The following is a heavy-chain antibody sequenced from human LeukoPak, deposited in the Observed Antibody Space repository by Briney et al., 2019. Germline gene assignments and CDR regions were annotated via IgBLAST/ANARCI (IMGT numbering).Heavy chain of an antibody. CDR1: GFTFSSYT. V-gene: IGHV3-21*01. CDR2: ISSNGYYI. D-gene: IGHD6-6*01. J-gene: IGHJ3*02. CDR3: ARVGPWSEYSSSSDAFDI. Sequence: GGSLRLSCAASGFTFSSYTVSWVRQAPGKGLEWVSSISSNGYYIYYADSVKGRFTISRDNAKNSLYLQMNSLRAEDTAVYYCARVGPWSEYSSSSDAFDIWGQGTMVTVSS.